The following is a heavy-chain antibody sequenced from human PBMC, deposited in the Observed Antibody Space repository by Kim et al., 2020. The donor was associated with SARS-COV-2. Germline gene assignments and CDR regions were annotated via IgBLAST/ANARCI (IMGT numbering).Heavy chain of an antibody. J-gene: IGHJ3*02. D-gene: IGHD3-3*01. V-gene: IGHV4-39*01. CDR3: ARPPREISRRTFDI. Sequence: SDTLSLTCTVSGASIDSTNYYWGWIRQSPGKGLEWIGSISYSWTTYYNPSFESRVTISVHTSKNQFSLKQTSVTAANTAVYYCARPPREISRRTFDIWGQGTMVTVSS. CDR1: GASIDSTNYY. CDR2: ISYSWTT.